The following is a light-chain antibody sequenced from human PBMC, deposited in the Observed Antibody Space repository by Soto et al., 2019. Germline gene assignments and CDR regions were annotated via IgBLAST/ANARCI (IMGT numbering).Light chain of an antibody. Sequence: EIVLTQSPGTLSLSPGERATLSCRASQSVSSSYLAWYQQKPGQAPRLLIYGASSRATGIPDRFSGSGSGTDFPVTISRLEPEDFAVYYCQQYGSSPPYTFGQGTKLEIK. CDR2: GAS. V-gene: IGKV3-20*01. CDR3: QQYGSSPPYT. J-gene: IGKJ2*01. CDR1: QSVSSSY.